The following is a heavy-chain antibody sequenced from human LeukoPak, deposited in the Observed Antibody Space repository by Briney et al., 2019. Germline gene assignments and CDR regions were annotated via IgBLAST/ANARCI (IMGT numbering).Heavy chain of an antibody. Sequence: SVKVSCXASGGTFSSYAISWVRQAPGQGLEWMGRIIPIFGTANYAQKFQGRVTITTDESTSTAYMELSSLRSEDTAVYYCARDLPLSYFWFDPWGQGTLVTVSS. J-gene: IGHJ5*02. D-gene: IGHD1-26*01. CDR2: IIPIFGTA. CDR1: GGTFSSYA. V-gene: IGHV1-69*05. CDR3: ARDLPLSYFWFDP.